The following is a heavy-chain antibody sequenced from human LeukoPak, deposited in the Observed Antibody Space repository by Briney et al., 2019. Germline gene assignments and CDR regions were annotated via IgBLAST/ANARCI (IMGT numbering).Heavy chain of an antibody. Sequence: PGGSLRLSCAASGFTFSSYSMNWVRQAPGKGLEWVSVIYSGGSTYYADSVKGRFTISRDNSKNTLYLQMNSLRAEDTAVYYCARAPASSSWYHLYFDYWGQGTLVTVSS. CDR3: ARAPASSSWYHLYFDY. J-gene: IGHJ4*02. CDR1: GFTFSSYS. CDR2: IYSGGST. V-gene: IGHV3-53*01. D-gene: IGHD6-13*01.